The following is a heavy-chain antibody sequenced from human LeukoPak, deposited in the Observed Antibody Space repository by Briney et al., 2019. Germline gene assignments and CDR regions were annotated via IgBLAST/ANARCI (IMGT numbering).Heavy chain of an antibody. Sequence: PGRSLRLSCAASGFTFDDYAMHWVRQAPGKGLVWVSRINSDGSSTSYADSVKGRFTISRDNAKNTLYLQMNSLRAEDTAVYYCARGGYYYDSSGSNPFDYWGQGTLVTVSS. J-gene: IGHJ4*02. CDR2: INSDGSST. CDR3: ARGGYYYDSSGSNPFDY. CDR1: GFTFDDYA. V-gene: IGHV3-74*01. D-gene: IGHD3-22*01.